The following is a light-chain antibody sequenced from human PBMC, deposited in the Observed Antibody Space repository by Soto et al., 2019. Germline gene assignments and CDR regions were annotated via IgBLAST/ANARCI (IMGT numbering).Light chain of an antibody. CDR1: QSVSSY. CDR2: DAS. J-gene: IGKJ5*01. V-gene: IGKV3-11*01. Sequence: EIVLTHSPGTLSLSPGERATLSFSASQSVSSYLAWYQQKPGQPPRLLIYDASKRATGIPARFSGSGSGTDFTLTISSLEAEDFAVYYCHQRSNWLDTFGQGTRLEIK. CDR3: HQRSNWLDT.